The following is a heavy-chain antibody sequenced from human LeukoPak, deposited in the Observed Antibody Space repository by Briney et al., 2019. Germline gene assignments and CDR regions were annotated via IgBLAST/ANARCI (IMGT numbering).Heavy chain of an antibody. CDR2: INHSGST. V-gene: IGHV4-34*01. D-gene: IGHD4-17*01. Sequence: PSETLSLTCAVYGGSFSGCYWSWIRQPPGKGLEWIGEINHSGSTNYNPSLKSRVTISVDTSKNQFSLKLSSVTAADTAVYYCASFRSVTKAFDIWGQGTMVAVSS. CDR1: GGSFSGCY. J-gene: IGHJ3*02. CDR3: ASFRSVTKAFDI.